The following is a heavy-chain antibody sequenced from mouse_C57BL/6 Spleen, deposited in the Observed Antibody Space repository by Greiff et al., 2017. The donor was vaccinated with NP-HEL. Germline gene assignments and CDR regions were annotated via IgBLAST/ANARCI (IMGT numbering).Heavy chain of an antibody. Sequence: QVQLQQSGAELVMPGASVKLSCKASGYTFTSYWMHWVKQRPGQGLEWIGEIDPSDSYTNYNQKFKGKSTLTVDISSSTAYMQLSSLTSEDSAVYYCARGYGSSYFYAMDYWGQGTSVTVSS. CDR2: IDPSDSYT. D-gene: IGHD1-1*01. CDR1: GYTFTSYW. J-gene: IGHJ4*01. V-gene: IGHV1-69*01. CDR3: ARGYGSSYFYAMDY.